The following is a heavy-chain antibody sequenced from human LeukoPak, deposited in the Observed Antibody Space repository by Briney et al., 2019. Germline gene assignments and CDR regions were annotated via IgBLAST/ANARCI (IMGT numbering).Heavy chain of an antibody. CDR3: AKERSFGTWLGDY. D-gene: IGHD2/OR15-2a*01. V-gene: IGHV3-23*01. CDR2: ISGSDAGT. CDR1: GFTFSSYA. Sequence: GGSPRLSCVASGFTFSSYAMTWVRQAPGKGLEWVSAISGSDAGTYDADSVKGRFTISRDNSKNTLYLQMNSLRAEDTAIYYCAKERSFGTWLGDYWGQGTLVTVSS. J-gene: IGHJ4*02.